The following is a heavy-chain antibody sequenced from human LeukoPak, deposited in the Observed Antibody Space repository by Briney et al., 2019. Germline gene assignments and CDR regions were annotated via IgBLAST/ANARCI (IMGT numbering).Heavy chain of an antibody. D-gene: IGHD3-22*01. Sequence: ASVKVSCKASGYTFTCYGISWVRQAPGQGLEWMGWISAYNGNTNYAQKLQGRVTMTTDTSTSTAYMELRSLRSDDTAVYYCARGYYYDSSGWYFDYWGQGTLVTVSS. V-gene: IGHV1-18*01. J-gene: IGHJ4*02. CDR2: ISAYNGNT. CDR3: ARGYYYDSSGWYFDY. CDR1: GYTFTCYG.